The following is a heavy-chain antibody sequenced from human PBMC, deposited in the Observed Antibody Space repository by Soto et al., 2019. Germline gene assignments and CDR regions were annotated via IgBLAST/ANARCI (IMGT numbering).Heavy chain of an antibody. V-gene: IGHV3-23*01. J-gene: IGHJ6*02. CDR1: GFSFYSYA. CDR2: INYNSRAT. D-gene: IGHD6-25*01. CDR3: VNQRSSAKTDYYYMDV. Sequence: EVQLLESGGGLVQPGGSLRLSCETSGFSFYSYAMTWVRQAPGMGLEWVSVINYNSRATFHAQSVRGRFTISRDNSRNTVYLHMVRLKATDISVYSCVNQRSSAKTDYYYMDVWGRGTMVIVSS.